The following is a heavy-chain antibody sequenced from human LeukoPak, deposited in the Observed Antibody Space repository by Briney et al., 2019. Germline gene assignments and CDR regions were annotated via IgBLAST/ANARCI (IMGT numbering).Heavy chain of an antibody. CDR1: GGSISSYY. Sequence: SETLSLTCTVSGGSISSYYWSWIRQPPGKGLEWIGYIYYSGSTNYNPSLKSRVTISVDTSKNQFSLKLSSVTAADTAVYYCARVKREVTMIVVVPFFASDIWGQGTMVTVSS. CDR2: IYYSGST. V-gene: IGHV4-59*01. J-gene: IGHJ3*02. CDR3: ARVKREVTMIVVVPFFASDI. D-gene: IGHD3-22*01.